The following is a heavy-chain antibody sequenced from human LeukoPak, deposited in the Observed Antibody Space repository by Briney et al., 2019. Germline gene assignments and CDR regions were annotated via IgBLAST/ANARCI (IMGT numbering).Heavy chain of an antibody. CDR1: GGSISSSSYY. V-gene: IGHV4-39*07. CDR3: ARVVDYYDSSGRYYFDY. J-gene: IGHJ4*02. CDR2: IYYSGST. Sequence: SETLSLTCTVSGGSISSSSYYWGWIRQPPGKGLEWIGSIYYSGSTYYNPSLKSRVTISVDTSKNQFSLKLSSVTAADTAVYYCARVVDYYDSSGRYYFDYWGQGTLVTVSS. D-gene: IGHD3-22*01.